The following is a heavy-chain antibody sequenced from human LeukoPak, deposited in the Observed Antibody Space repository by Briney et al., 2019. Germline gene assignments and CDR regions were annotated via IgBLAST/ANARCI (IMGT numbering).Heavy chain of an antibody. D-gene: IGHD6-19*01. CDR1: RFTFSEYP. CDR2: IFSSGSNI. CDR3: AGGSGWLVDY. Sequence: GGSLRLSCAASRFTFSEYPMTWIRKAPRKGLGWVSYIFSSGSNIYYADSVKGRFTISRDNAKNSLYLQMNSLRAEDTAVYYCAGGSGWLVDYWGQGTLVTVSS. J-gene: IGHJ4*02. V-gene: IGHV3-11*04.